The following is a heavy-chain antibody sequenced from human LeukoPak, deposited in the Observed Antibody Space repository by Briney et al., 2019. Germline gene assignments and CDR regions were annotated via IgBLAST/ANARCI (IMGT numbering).Heavy chain of an antibody. Sequence: GGSLRLSCAASGFTVSSTYMSWVRQAPGKGLEWVSVIYSGGSITHYADSVKGRFTISRDNAKNSLDLQMNSLRAEDTAVYYCARDVVVVPAANIDYYYGMGVWGQGTTVTVSS. CDR1: GFTVSSTY. V-gene: IGHV3-53*01. CDR2: IYSGGSIT. D-gene: IGHD2-2*01. CDR3: ARDVVVVPAANIDYYYGMGV. J-gene: IGHJ6*02.